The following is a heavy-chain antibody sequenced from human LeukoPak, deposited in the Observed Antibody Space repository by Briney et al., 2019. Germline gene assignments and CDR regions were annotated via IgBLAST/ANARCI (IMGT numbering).Heavy chain of an antibody. CDR3: ARDHHYYDHSGMPADY. D-gene: IGHD3-22*01. CDR2: VYHSGET. V-gene: IGHV4-38-2*02. CDR1: GYSITSGYY. Sequence: SETLSLTCTVSGYSITSGYYWGWLRQPPGKGLEWIGSVYHSGETFYNPSLKSRVTISVDTSKNQFSLKLTSVTAADTAVYFCARDHHYYDHSGMPADYWGQGTLVTVSS. J-gene: IGHJ4*02.